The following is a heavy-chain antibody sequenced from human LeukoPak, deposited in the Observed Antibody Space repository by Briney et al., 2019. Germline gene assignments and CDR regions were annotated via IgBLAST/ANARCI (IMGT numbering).Heavy chain of an antibody. J-gene: IGHJ4*02. V-gene: IGHV4-34*01. CDR3: ARNPKIYYDSSGYYPRNFDY. D-gene: IGHD3-22*01. CDR2: INHSGST. CDR1: GGSFSGYY. Sequence: SETLSLTCAVYGGSFSGYYWSWIRQPPGKGLEWIGEINHSGSTNYNPSLKSRVTISVDTSKNQFSLKLSSVTAADTAVYYCARNPKIYYDSSGYYPRNFDYWGQGTLVTVSS.